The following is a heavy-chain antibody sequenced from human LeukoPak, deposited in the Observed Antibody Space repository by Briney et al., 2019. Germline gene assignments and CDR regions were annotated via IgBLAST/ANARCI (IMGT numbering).Heavy chain of an antibody. CDR2: IIPIFGTA. J-gene: IGHJ4*02. V-gene: IGHV1-69*05. Sequence: ASVKVSCKASGGTFSSYAISWVRQAPGQGLEWMGGIIPIFGTANYAQKFQGRVTITTDESTGTAYMELSSLRSEDTAVYYCAREATIFGVVGVYWGQGTLVTVSS. D-gene: IGHD3-3*01. CDR1: GGTFSSYA. CDR3: AREATIFGVVGVY.